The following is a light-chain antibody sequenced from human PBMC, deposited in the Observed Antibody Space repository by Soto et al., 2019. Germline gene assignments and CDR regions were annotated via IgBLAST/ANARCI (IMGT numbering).Light chain of an antibody. CDR3: MQALQTPPHT. V-gene: IGKV2-28*01. Sequence: DIVRTQSPLSLPVTPGEPASISCRSSQSLLHSNVYNYLDWYLQKPGQSPQLLIYLGSNRASGVPDRFSGSGSGPDFTLKISRVEAEDVGVYYCMQALQTPPHTFGQGTKLEIK. J-gene: IGKJ2*01. CDR1: QSLLHSNVYNY. CDR2: LGS.